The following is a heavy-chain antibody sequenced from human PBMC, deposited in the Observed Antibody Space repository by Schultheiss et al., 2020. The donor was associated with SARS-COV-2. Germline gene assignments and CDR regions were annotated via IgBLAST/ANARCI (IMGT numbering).Heavy chain of an antibody. CDR3: AKDHSGIAAAGTYDY. CDR2: ISGSGGST. J-gene: IGHJ4*02. Sequence: GGSLRLSCAASGFTFSSYAMSWVRQAPGKGLEWVSAISGSGGSTYYADSVKGRFTVSRDNSKNTLYLQMNSLRAEDTAVYYCAKDHSGIAAAGTYDYWGQGTLVTVSS. CDR1: GFTFSSYA. V-gene: IGHV3-23*01. D-gene: IGHD6-13*01.